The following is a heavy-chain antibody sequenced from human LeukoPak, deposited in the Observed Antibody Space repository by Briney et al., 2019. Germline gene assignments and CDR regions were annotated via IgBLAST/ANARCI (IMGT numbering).Heavy chain of an antibody. Sequence: GASVKVSCKASGYTFTSYYMHWVRQAPGQGLEWMGIINPSGGNTNYAQKLQGRVTMTTDTSTSTAYMELRSLRSDDTAVYYCARDRTDIVVVPAALGRWGQGTLVTVSS. CDR2: INPSGGNT. V-gene: IGHV1-46*01. D-gene: IGHD2-2*01. J-gene: IGHJ4*02. CDR1: GYTFTSYY. CDR3: ARDRTDIVVVPAALGR.